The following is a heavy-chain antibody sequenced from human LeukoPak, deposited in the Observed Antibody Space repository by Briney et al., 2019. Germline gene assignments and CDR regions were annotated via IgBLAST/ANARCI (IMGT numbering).Heavy chain of an antibody. CDR1: GFTFSNYA. Sequence: GGSLRLSCAASGFTFSNYAMSWVRQAPGKGLEWVSAITDSGGDTYHADSVKGRFTISRDNSKNTLYKQMNSLRVEDTAVYYCVKGSSSSRPYYFDYWGQGTLVTVSS. CDR2: ITDSGGDT. D-gene: IGHD6-6*01. J-gene: IGHJ4*02. CDR3: VKGSSSSRPYYFDY. V-gene: IGHV3-23*01.